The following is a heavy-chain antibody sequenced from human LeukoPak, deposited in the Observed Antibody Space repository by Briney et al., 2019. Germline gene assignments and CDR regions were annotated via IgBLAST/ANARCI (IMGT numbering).Heavy chain of an antibody. CDR2: IFYGGNT. D-gene: IGHD3-10*01. Sequence: KASETLSLTCTVSGGSISGSSYYWGWIRQPPGKGLECIGSIFYGGNTSYNPSLKSRVTISVDTSKNQFSLKVDPVTAADTAVFYCARHRSYYFDYWGQGMLVTVSS. J-gene: IGHJ4*02. CDR3: ARHRSYYFDY. V-gene: IGHV4-39*01. CDR1: GGSISGSSYY.